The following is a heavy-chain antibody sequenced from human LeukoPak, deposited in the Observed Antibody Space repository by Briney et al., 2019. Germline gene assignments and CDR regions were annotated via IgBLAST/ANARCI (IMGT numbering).Heavy chain of an antibody. CDR1: GYTFTSYA. J-gene: IGHJ3*02. Sequence: ASVKVSCKASGYTFTSYAMHWVRQAPGQRLEWMGWINAGNGNTKYSQKFRGRVTITRDTSASTAYMELSSLRSEDTAVYYCAREALWFGHAFDIWGQGTMVTVSS. CDR3: AREALWFGHAFDI. D-gene: IGHD3-10*01. CDR2: INAGNGNT. V-gene: IGHV1-3*01.